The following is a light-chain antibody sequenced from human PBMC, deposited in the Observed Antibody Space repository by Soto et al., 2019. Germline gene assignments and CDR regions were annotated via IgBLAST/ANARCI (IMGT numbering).Light chain of an antibody. CDR3: ISYTTSNTRQIV. Sequence: QSVLTQPASVSGSPGQSITISCTGTSSDVGGYNYVSWYQQHPGKAPKFMIYDVSNRPSGVSNRFSGSKSGNTASLTISGLQAEDDADYYCISYTTSNTRQIVFGTGTKVTVL. V-gene: IGLV2-14*01. J-gene: IGLJ1*01. CDR1: SSDVGGYNY. CDR2: DVS.